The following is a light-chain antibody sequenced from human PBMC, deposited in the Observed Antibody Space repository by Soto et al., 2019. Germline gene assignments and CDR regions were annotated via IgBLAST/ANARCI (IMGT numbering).Light chain of an antibody. CDR3: QQYGNSPRT. J-gene: IGKJ1*01. CDR1: QSVNSRY. CDR2: DAS. Sequence: ETVLTQSPGTLSLSPGERATLSCRASQSVNSRYLAWYQQKPGQAPRLLIHDASSRATGIPDRFSGSGSGTDFTLTIRRLEPEDFVVYYCQQYGNSPRTFGQGTKVEI. V-gene: IGKV3-20*01.